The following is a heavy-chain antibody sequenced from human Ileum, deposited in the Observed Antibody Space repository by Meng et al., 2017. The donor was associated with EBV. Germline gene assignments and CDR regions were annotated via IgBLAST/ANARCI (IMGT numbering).Heavy chain of an antibody. CDR3: ARDGYSSGSD. J-gene: IGHJ4*02. V-gene: IGHV4-61*08. D-gene: IGHD6-19*01. CDR2: IYNSGST. Sequence: GQLQEVGPGLGKPSETLSLTCSVSGGSVSSGGNYWSWIRQPPGKGLEWIGYIYNSGSTNYNPSLKSRVTISVDTSKNQFSLKLSSVTAADTAVYYCARDGYSSGSDWGQGTLVTVPS. CDR1: GGSVSSGGNY.